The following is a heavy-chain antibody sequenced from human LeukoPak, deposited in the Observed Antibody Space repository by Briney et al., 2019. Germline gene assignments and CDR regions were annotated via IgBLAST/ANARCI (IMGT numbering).Heavy chain of an antibody. D-gene: IGHD7-27*01. Sequence: GGSLRLSCAASGFTFSSYWMSWVRQAPGKGLEWVSYISSSGSTIYYADSVKGRFTISRDNAKNSLYLHMNSLRVEDTAIYYCARDYVWGSSESDYWGQGTLVTVSS. CDR1: GFTFSSYW. CDR2: ISSSGSTI. J-gene: IGHJ4*02. CDR3: ARDYVWGSSESDY. V-gene: IGHV3-48*04.